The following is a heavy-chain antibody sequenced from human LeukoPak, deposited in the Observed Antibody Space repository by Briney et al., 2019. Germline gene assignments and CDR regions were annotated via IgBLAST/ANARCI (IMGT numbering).Heavy chain of an antibody. CDR3: ARQGYTASDYFLDF. D-gene: IGHD4-17*01. CDR1: GGSISSYY. V-gene: IGHV4-4*07. CDR2: IYTTGTT. J-gene: IGHJ4*02. Sequence: SETQSLTCDVSGGSISSYYWGWVRQPAGKGLEWLGRIYTTGTTHFNPALRSRLTMSVDTSKNQFSLKLTSVTAADTAVYFCARQGYTASDYFLDFWSQGTLVTVSS.